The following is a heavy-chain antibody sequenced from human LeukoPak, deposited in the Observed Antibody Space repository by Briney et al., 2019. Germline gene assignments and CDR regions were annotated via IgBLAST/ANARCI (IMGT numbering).Heavy chain of an antibody. Sequence: QSGGSLRLSCAASGFTSSAMHWVRQAPGKGLEWVAVISYDGSNKYYADSVKGRFTISRDNSKNTLYLQMNSLRAEDTAVYYCAKDTVGDSSGLVPCWGQGTLVTVSS. CDR2: ISYDGSNK. V-gene: IGHV3-30*04. CDR3: AKDTVGDSSGLVPC. D-gene: IGHD3-22*01. CDR1: GFTSSA. J-gene: IGHJ4*02.